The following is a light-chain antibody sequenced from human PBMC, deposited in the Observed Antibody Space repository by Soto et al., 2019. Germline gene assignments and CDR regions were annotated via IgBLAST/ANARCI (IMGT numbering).Light chain of an antibody. J-gene: IGKJ2*01. CDR1: QSVSSN. CDR2: GAS. Sequence: EIVMTQSPATLSVSPGERATLSCRASQSVSSNLAWYQQKPGQAPSLLIYGASTRVTAFPDRFNGSGSGTHFTLNISRVEPEDFAVYYCQQYDASPITFGQGTKLEIK. V-gene: IGKV3D-15*02. CDR3: QQYDASPIT.